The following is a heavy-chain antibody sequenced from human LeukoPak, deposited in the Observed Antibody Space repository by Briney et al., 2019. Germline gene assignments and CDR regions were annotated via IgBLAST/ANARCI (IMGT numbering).Heavy chain of an antibody. J-gene: IGHJ6*03. CDR2: ISAYNGNT. CDR1: GYTFTSYG. CDR3: ARCCGNQLLYDYYYYYMDV. D-gene: IGHD2-2*02. V-gene: IGHV1-18*01. Sequence: GASVKVSCKASGYTFTSYGISWVRQAPGQGLEWMGWISAYNGNTNYAQKLQGRVTMTTDTSTSTAYMELRSLRSDDTAVYYCARCCGNQLLYDYYYYYMDVWGKGTTVTVSS.